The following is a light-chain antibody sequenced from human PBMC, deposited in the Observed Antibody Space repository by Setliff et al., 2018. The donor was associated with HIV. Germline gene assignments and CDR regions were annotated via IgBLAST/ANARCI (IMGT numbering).Light chain of an antibody. CDR1: SSDVGTYNY. V-gene: IGLV2-14*03. CDR2: DVS. Sequence: QSVLAQPASVSGSPGQSITISCTGTSSDVGTYNYVSWYQQHPGKAPKLMIYDVSKRPSGVSDRFPGSKSGNTASLTISGLQAEDEADYYCTSYTSSDIYVFATGTKVTVL. J-gene: IGLJ1*01. CDR3: TSYTSSDIYV.